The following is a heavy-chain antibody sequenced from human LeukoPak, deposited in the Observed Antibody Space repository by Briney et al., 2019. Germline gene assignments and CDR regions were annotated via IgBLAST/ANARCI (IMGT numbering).Heavy chain of an antibody. J-gene: IGHJ3*02. V-gene: IGHV4-59*08. CDR3: ARVVVVAASDAFDI. CDR1: GGSISSYY. D-gene: IGHD2-15*01. CDR2: IYYSGST. Sequence: SETLSLTCTVSGGSISSYYWSWIRQPPGKGLEWIGYIYYSGSTNYNPSLKSRVTISGDTSKNQFSLKLSSVTAADTAVYYCARVVVVAASDAFDIWGQGTMVTVSS.